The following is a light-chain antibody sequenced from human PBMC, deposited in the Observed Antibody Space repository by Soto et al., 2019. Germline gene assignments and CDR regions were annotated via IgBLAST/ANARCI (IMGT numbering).Light chain of an antibody. CDR3: VTWESSLSDVV. Sequence: QSVLTQPPSVSAAPGQKVTISCSGSGSNIKQNYVSWYQQLPGTAPKLLIYDNIKRPSGIPDRFSGSKSGTSATLAITGLQTGDEADYYCVTWESSLSDVVFGGGTKLTVL. CDR2: DNI. V-gene: IGLV1-51*01. CDR1: GSNIKQNY. J-gene: IGLJ3*02.